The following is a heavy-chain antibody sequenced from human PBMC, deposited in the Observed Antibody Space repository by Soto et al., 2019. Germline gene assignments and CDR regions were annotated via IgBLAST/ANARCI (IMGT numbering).Heavy chain of an antibody. D-gene: IGHD1-26*01. CDR2: ISSSNRTI. J-gene: IGHJ6*02. V-gene: IGHV3-48*02. CDR3: AKGRGRNFYYGMDV. Sequence: GGSLRLSCAASGFTFRSYSMNWVRQAPGQGLEWVSYISSSNRTINSADSVKGRFIISRDNAKNSLYLQMHSLRDEEKAVYYCAKGRGRNFYYGMDVWGQGTTVTVSS. CDR1: GFTFRSYS.